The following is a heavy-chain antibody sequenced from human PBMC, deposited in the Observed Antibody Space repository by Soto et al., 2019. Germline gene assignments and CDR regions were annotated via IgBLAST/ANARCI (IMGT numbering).Heavy chain of an antibody. CDR3: ATVNPGKWLVNY. Sequence: PSETLSLTCTVSGVSISSGDYYWSWIRQHPGKGLEWIGCVYYGGTTYYNPSLKSRISISVDTSKNQFSLKLTSVTAADTAVYYCATVNPGKWLVNYWGQGTLVT. CDR1: GVSISSGDYY. V-gene: IGHV4-31*03. D-gene: IGHD6-19*01. J-gene: IGHJ4*02. CDR2: VYYGGTT.